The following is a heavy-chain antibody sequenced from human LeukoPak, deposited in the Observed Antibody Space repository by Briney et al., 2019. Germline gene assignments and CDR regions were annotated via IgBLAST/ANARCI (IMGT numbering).Heavy chain of an antibody. CDR2: IYHSGST. CDR3: ARDTNFDY. CDR1: GGSISSGGYY. J-gene: IGHJ4*02. Sequence: TSETLSLTCTVSGGSISSGGYYWSWIRQPPGKGLEWIGYIYHSGSTYYNPSLKSRVTISVDRSKNQFSLKLSSVTAADTAVYYCARDTNFDYWGQGTLVTVSS. D-gene: IGHD2-2*01. V-gene: IGHV4-30-2*01.